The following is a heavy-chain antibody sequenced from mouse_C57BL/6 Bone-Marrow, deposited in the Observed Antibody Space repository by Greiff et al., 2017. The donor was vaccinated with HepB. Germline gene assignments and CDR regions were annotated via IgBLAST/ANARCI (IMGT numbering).Heavy chain of an antibody. CDR3: VRMGGYDRDYAMDY. D-gene: IGHD2-2*01. V-gene: IGHV10-3*01. J-gene: IGHJ4*01. Sequence: EVKLVESGGGLVQPKGSLKLSYAASGFTFNTYAMHWVRQAPGKGLEWVARIRSKSSNYATYYADSVKDRFTISRDDSQSMLYLQMNNLKTEDTAMYYCVRMGGYDRDYAMDYWGQGTSVTVSS. CDR1: GFTFNTYA. CDR2: IRSKSSNYAT.